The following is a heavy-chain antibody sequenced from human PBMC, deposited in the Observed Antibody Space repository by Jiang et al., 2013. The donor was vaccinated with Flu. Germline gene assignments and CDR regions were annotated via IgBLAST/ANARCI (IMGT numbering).Heavy chain of an antibody. J-gene: IGHJ4*02. CDR2: IYYSGST. D-gene: IGHD4-23*01. V-gene: IGHV4-31*03. CDR3: ARAIDTVVRFDY. CDR1: GGSISSSSYY. Sequence: TCTVSGGSISSSSYYWSWIRQHPGKGLEWIGYIYYSGSTYYNPSLKSRVTISVDTSKNQFSLKLSSVTAADTAVYYCARAIDTVVRFDYWGQGTLVTVSS.